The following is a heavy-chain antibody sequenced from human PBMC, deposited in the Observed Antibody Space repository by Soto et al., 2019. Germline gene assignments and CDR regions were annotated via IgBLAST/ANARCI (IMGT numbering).Heavy chain of an antibody. CDR1: GYTFTNYG. Sequence: GASVKVSCKASGYTFTNYGISWVRQAPGQGLEWMGWISAYNGNTNYAQKLQGRVTMTTGTSTSTAYMELRSLRSDDTAVYYCARSLYYYDSSGYSPGYWGQGTLVTVSS. D-gene: IGHD3-22*01. CDR3: ARSLYYYDSSGYSPGY. CDR2: ISAYNGNT. V-gene: IGHV1-18*01. J-gene: IGHJ4*02.